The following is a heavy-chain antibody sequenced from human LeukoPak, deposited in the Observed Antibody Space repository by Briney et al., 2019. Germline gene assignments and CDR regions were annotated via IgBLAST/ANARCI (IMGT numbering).Heavy chain of an antibody. J-gene: IGHJ6*02. CDR1: GGSISSYY. D-gene: IGHD1-26*01. CDR2: IYYSGST. V-gene: IGHV4-59*01. Sequence: SETLSLTCTVSGGSISSYYWSWIRQPPVKGLEWIGYIYYSGSTNYNPSLKSRVTISVDTSKNQFSLKLSSVTAADTAVYYCARESGYLYGMDVWGQGTTVTVSS. CDR3: ARESGYLYGMDV.